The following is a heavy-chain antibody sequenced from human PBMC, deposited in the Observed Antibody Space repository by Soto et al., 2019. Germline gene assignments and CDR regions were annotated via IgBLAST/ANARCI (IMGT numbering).Heavy chain of an antibody. Sequence: ASVKVSCKPSGYTFTKYFIQWLRQAPGQGLEWMGWINPNDGGTNYAQKFQGRVAVTSDTSISTAYMELSSLTSDDTAVYYCARDTWDDGRVTLEYLGQGTLVNVSS. CDR3: ARDTWDDGRVTLEY. D-gene: IGHD1-1*01. CDR2: INPNDGGT. J-gene: IGHJ4*02. CDR1: GYTFTKYF. V-gene: IGHV1-2*02.